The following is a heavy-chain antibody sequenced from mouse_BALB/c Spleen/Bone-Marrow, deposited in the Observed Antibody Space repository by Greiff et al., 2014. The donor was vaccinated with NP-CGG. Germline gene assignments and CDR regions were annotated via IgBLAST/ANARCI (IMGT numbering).Heavy chain of an antibody. Sequence: VQLQESGAELVRPGTSVKVSCKASGYAFTNYLIEWVKQRPGQGLEWIGVINPGSGGTNYNEKFRGKATLTADKSSSTAYMQLSSLTSDDSAVYYCARCLTGTSSLDFWGQGTTLTVSS. CDR1: GYAFTNYL. D-gene: IGHD4-1*01. CDR3: ARCLTGTSSLDF. J-gene: IGHJ4*01. CDR2: INPGSGGT. V-gene: IGHV1-54*01.